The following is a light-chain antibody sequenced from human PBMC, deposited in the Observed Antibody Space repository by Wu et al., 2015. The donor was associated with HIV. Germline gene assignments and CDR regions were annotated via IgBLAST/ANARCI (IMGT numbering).Light chain of an antibody. Sequence: EIVLTQSPGTLSLSPGERATLSCRASQTFSYSYLAWYQQKPGQPPRLLIYGASTRATGIPVRFSGRESGTELTLTISSLQSEDFAVYYCQQYNSWPPWTFGQGTKVEIK. CDR3: QQYNSWPPWT. V-gene: IGKV3-15*01. CDR1: QTFSYSY. CDR2: GAS. J-gene: IGKJ1*01.